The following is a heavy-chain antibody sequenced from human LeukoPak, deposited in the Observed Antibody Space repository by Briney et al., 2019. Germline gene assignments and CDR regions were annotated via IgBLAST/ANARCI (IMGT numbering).Heavy chain of an antibody. CDR2: ISNSGGST. CDR1: GFTFSSYA. CDR3: AKRDCSADTCYFDY. J-gene: IGHJ4*02. V-gene: IGHV3-23*01. D-gene: IGHD2-15*01. Sequence: PGGSLRLSCAASGFTFSSYAMSWVRQAPGKGLEWVSVISNSGGSTFYADSVKGRFTISRDNSKNTLYLQMNSLRAEDTAVYFCAKRDCSADTCYFDYWGQGTLVTVSS.